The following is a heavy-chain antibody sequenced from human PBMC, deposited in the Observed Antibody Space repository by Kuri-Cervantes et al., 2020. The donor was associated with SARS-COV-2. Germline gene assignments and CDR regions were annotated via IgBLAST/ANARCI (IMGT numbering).Heavy chain of an antibody. CDR2: IYYSGST. Sequence: ESLKISCTVSGGSISSYYWSWIRQPPGKGLEWIGNIYYSGSTNYNPSLKSRVTISVDTSKNQFSLKLSSVTAADTAVYYCARQMMSSITIFGVVITRNWFDPWGQGTLVTVSS. CDR1: GGSISSYY. CDR3: ARQMMSSITIFGVVITRNWFDP. D-gene: IGHD3-3*01. J-gene: IGHJ5*02. V-gene: IGHV4-59*08.